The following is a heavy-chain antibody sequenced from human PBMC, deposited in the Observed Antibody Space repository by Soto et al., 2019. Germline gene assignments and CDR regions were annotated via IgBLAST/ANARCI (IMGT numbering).Heavy chain of an antibody. D-gene: IGHD2-2*02. CDR3: ARGRGTDIVVVPAAIEVDGMDV. J-gene: IGHJ6*02. CDR1: GYTFTSYD. CDR2: MNPNSGNT. Sequence: QVQLVQSGAEVKKPGASVKVSCKASGYTFTSYDINWVRQATGQGLEWMGWMNPNSGNTGYAQKFQGRVTMTRNTFISTAYMELSSLRSEDTAVYYCARGRGTDIVVVPAAIEVDGMDVWGQGTTVTVSS. V-gene: IGHV1-8*01.